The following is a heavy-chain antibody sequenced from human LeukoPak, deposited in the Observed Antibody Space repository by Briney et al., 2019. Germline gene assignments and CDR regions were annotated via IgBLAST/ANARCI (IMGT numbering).Heavy chain of an antibody. V-gene: IGHV1-24*01. Sequence: ASVKVSCKVSGYTLTELSMHWVRRAPGKGLEWMGGFDPEDGETIYAQKFQGRVTMTEGTSTDTAYMELSSLRSEDTAVYYCARVPLYDSSGYYYPHWGQGTLVTVSS. CDR1: GYTLTELS. CDR3: ARVPLYDSSGYYYPH. J-gene: IGHJ1*01. D-gene: IGHD3-22*01. CDR2: FDPEDGET.